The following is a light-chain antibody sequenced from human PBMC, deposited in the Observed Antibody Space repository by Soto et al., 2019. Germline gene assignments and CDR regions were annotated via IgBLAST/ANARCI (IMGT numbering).Light chain of an antibody. V-gene: IGKV1-39*01. Sequence: DIQMTQSPSSLSASVGDRVTITCRASQSISSYLNWYQQKPGKAPKLLIHAASSLQSGAPSRFSGSGSGTDFTLTISSLQPDDFATYYCQQYNSYSFGQGTKVDIK. CDR3: QQYNSYS. CDR2: AAS. J-gene: IGKJ1*01. CDR1: QSISSY.